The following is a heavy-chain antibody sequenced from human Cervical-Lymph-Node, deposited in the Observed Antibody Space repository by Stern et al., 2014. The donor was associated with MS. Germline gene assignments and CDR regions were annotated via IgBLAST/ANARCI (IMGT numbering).Heavy chain of an antibody. J-gene: IGHJ6*02. CDR3: AHTTVTFDEAYGLDV. V-gene: IGHV2-5*02. Sequence: QITLKESGPTLVKPTQTLTVTCTFSGFSLNTSGKGVGWIRQPPGKALEWRVGIYSDADERSSPSLNSRLTITKAPTKNQVVLTMANMDPVVTGTYYCAHTTVTFDEAYGLDVWGQGTTVTVSS. CDR2: IYSDADE. CDR1: GFSLNTSGKG. D-gene: IGHD4-17*01.